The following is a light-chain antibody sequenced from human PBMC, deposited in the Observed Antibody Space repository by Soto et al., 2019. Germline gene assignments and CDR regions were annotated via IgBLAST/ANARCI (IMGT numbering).Light chain of an antibody. V-gene: IGLV2-14*03. CDR1: GSGVGAYNY. Sequence: QSVLTQPASVSGSPGQSITISCSGTGSGVGAYNYVSWYQQHPAKAPKLMIYDVSNRPSGVSDSFSGSKSGNTASLTISGLQAEDEADYYCYSYTSRSTYVFGSGTKVTVL. J-gene: IGLJ1*01. CDR2: DVS. CDR3: YSYTSRSTYV.